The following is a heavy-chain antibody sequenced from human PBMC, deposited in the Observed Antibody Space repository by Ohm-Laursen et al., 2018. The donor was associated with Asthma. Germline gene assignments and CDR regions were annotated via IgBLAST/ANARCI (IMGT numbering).Heavy chain of an antibody. J-gene: IGHJ1*01. CDR1: GYTFSRYS. CDR2: ISTASSFI. V-gene: IGHV3-21*01. CDR3: ARIGPEWELPGREYSLHH. D-gene: IGHD1-26*01. Sequence: LRLSCSASGYTFSRYSIHWVRQIPGKGLEWVASISTASSFIYYADSVRGRFTTSRDNAKNSVYLQMNSLRAEDTALYYCARIGPEWELPGREYSLHHWGQGTQVTVSS.